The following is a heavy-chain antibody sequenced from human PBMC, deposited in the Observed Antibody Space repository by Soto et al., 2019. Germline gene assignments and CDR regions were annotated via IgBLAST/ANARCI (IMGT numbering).Heavy chain of an antibody. V-gene: IGHV3-72*01. D-gene: IGHD1-26*01. CDR1: GFTFSDHY. CDR2: IRNKANSYTT. CDR3: ARDSGKEAYFDY. J-gene: IGHJ4*01. Sequence: VQLVESGGGLVQPGGSQRLSCAASGFTFSDHYMDWVRQAPGKGLEWVGRIRNKANSYTTDYAASVKGRFTISRDDSKDSLYLQMNSLKTEDTAIYYCARDSGKEAYFDYGGHGTLATVSS.